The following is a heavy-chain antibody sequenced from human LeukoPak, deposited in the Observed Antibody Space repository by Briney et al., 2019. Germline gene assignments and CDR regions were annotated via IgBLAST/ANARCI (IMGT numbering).Heavy chain of an antibody. Sequence: GSLRLSCAASGFTFSDYYMSWIRQAPGKGLEWIGEINHSGSTNYNPSLKSRVTISVDTSKNQFSLKLSSVTAADTAVYYCARAIVVVPAASSSFDYWGQGTLVTVSS. V-gene: IGHV4-34*01. D-gene: IGHD2-2*01. J-gene: IGHJ4*02. CDR2: INHSGST. CDR3: ARAIVVVPAASSSFDY. CDR1: GFTFSDYY.